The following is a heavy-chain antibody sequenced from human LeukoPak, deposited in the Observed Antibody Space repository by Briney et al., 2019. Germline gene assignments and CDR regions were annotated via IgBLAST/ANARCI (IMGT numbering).Heavy chain of an antibody. CDR1: GGSVSGNGYY. CDR3: ARFAAAGTGRHDY. Sequence: SETLSLTCTVSGGSVSGNGYYWSWIRQPPGKGLEWIGEINHSGSTNYNPSLKSRVAISVDTSKNQLSLKLNSVTAADTAVYYCARFAAAGTGRHDYWGQGTLVTVSS. V-gene: IGHV4-39*07. J-gene: IGHJ4*02. D-gene: IGHD6-13*01. CDR2: INHSGST.